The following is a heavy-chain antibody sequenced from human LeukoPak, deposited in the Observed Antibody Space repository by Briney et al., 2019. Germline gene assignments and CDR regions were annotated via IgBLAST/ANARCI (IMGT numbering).Heavy chain of an antibody. Sequence: SETLSLTCTVSGGSISSSYCSWIRQPPGKGLEWIGYIYYSGSTNYNPSLKSRVTISVDTSKNQFSLKLSSVTAADTAVYYCATSLAQCSSCPFDYWGQGTLVTVSS. J-gene: IGHJ4*02. CDR3: ATSLAQCSSCPFDY. D-gene: IGHD2-2*01. V-gene: IGHV4-59*08. CDR1: GGSISSSY. CDR2: IYYSGST.